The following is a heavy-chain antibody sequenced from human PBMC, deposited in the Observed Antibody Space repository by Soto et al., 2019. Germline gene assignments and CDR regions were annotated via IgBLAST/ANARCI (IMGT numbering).Heavy chain of an antibody. J-gene: IGHJ6*02. CDR2: IYSGGST. V-gene: IGHV3-66*01. CDR3: ASGVVLAGYYYYGMDV. CDR1: GFTVSSNY. Sequence: GGSLRLSCAASGFTVSSNYMSWVRQAPGKGLEWVSVIYSGGSTYYADSVKGRFTISRDNSKNTLYLQMNSLRAEDTAVYYCASGVVLAGYYYYGMDVWGQGNTVTVSS. D-gene: IGHD3-16*01.